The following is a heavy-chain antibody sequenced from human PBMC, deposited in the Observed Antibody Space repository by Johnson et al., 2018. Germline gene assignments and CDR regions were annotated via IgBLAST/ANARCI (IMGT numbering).Heavy chain of an antibody. J-gene: IGHJ3*02. Sequence: QVQLVESGAEVKKPGASVKVSCKASGYTFTSYYMHWVRQAPGQGLEWMGIINPSGGSTSYAKKFQGRVTMTRDTSTSTVYMELSSMRSEDTAVYYRARLYGSGSYYNGDAFDIWGQGTTVTVSS. D-gene: IGHD3-10*01. CDR1: GYTFTSYY. V-gene: IGHV1-46*01. CDR3: ARLYGSGSYYNGDAFDI. CDR2: INPSGGST.